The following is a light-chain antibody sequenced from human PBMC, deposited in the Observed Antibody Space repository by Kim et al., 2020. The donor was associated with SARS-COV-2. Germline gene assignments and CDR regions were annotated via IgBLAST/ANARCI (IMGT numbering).Light chain of an antibody. CDR3: QSHDASYQV. Sequence: NFMLTQPHSASESPGKTVTISCTRSSGSIASNYVQWYQQRPGSSPTTLIYEDNQRPSGVHDRFSGSIDSSSNSASLTISGLKIEDEADYYCQSHDASYQVFGGGTQLTVL. CDR1: SGSIASNY. V-gene: IGLV6-57*01. CDR2: EDN. J-gene: IGLJ3*02.